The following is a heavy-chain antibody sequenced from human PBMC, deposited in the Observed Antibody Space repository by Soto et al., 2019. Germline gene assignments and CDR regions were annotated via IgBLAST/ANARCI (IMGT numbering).Heavy chain of an antibody. Sequence: PSETLSLTCTVSGGSVSSGSYYWSWIRQPPGKGLEWIGYIYYSGSTNYNPSLKSRVTISVDTSKNQFSLKLSSVTAADTAVYYCAREGQTTDAFDIWGQGTMVTVS. J-gene: IGHJ3*02. V-gene: IGHV4-61*01. CDR1: GGSVSSGSYY. D-gene: IGHD4-17*01. CDR2: IYYSGST. CDR3: AREGQTTDAFDI.